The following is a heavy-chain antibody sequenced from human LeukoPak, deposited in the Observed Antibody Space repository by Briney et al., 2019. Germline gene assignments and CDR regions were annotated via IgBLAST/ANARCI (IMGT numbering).Heavy chain of an antibody. J-gene: IGHJ3*02. Sequence: PGGSLRLSCAASRFTFSSYWMHWVRQAPGKGLVWVSRINTDGSSTSYADSVKGRFTISRDNAKNTLYLQMNSLRAEDTAVYYCARVSVFDAFDIWGQGTMVTVSS. D-gene: IGHD3-3*02. CDR2: INTDGSST. CDR3: ARVSVFDAFDI. V-gene: IGHV3-74*01. CDR1: RFTFSSYW.